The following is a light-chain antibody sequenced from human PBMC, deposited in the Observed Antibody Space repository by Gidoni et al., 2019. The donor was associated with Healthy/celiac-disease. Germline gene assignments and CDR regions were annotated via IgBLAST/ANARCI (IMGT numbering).Light chain of an antibody. CDR2: GNS. J-gene: IGLJ3*02. CDR1: SPNIGAGYD. Sequence: QPVLTQPPSVSGAPGQSVTISCTGSSPNIGAGYDVHWYQQLPGTAPKLLIYGNSNRPSGVPDRFSGSKSGTAASLAITGLQAEDEADYYCQSYDSSLSGSVFGGGTKLTVL. V-gene: IGLV1-40*01. CDR3: QSYDSSLSGSV.